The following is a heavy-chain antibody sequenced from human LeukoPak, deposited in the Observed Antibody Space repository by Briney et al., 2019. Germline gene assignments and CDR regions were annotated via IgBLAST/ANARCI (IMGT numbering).Heavy chain of an antibody. D-gene: IGHD4-17*01. Sequence: SETLSLTCTVSGGAINNFYWTWIRQPPGKGLEWIGYMFYSGRNNYNPSLTSRVTISIDTSKNQFSLNLSSLTAADTAIYYCARFAPATAGAFNIWGQGTMVTVSS. CDR3: ARFAPATAGAFNI. J-gene: IGHJ3*02. CDR1: GGAINNFY. CDR2: MFYSGRN. V-gene: IGHV4-59*01.